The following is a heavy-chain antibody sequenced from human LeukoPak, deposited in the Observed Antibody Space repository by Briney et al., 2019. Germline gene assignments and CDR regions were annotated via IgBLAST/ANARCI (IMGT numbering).Heavy chain of an antibody. CDR2: IRSKAYGGTT. CDR1: GFTFGDYA. CDR3: TRDLLPVYYYDSSGYYSDY. V-gene: IGHV3-49*03. Sequence: GGSLRLSCTASGFTFGDYAMSWFRQAPGKGLEWVGFIRSKAYGGTTEYAASVKGRFTISRDDSKSIAYLQMNSLKTEDTAVYYCTRDLLPVYYYDSSGYYSDYWGQGTLVTVSS. D-gene: IGHD3-22*01. J-gene: IGHJ4*02.